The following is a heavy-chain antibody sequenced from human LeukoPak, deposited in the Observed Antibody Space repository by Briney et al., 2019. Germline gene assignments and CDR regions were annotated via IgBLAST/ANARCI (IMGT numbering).Heavy chain of an antibody. D-gene: IGHD2-21*02. J-gene: IGHJ4*02. Sequence: GGSLRLSCAASGFTFSDHYMDWVRQAPGKGLEWVGRTGNKANSYTTEYAASVKGRFTISRDDSKNSLYLQMNSLKTEDTAVYYCASIYCGGDCYPGYWGQGTLVTVSS. CDR3: ASIYCGGDCYPGY. V-gene: IGHV3-72*01. CDR2: TGNKANSYTT. CDR1: GFTFSDHY.